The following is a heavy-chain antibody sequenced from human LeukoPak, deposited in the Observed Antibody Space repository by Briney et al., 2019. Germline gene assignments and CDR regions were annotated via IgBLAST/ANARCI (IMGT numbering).Heavy chain of an antibody. Sequence: GGSLRLSCAASGFTFRSYAMTWVRQAPGKGLEWVSEISNVATLKYADSVKGRFTISRDNSKNTLYLQMNSLRAEDTAVYYCAKVSIHYYDSSGFDYWGQGTLVTVSS. CDR2: ISNVATL. J-gene: IGHJ4*02. CDR1: GFTFRSYA. D-gene: IGHD3-22*01. CDR3: AKVSIHYYDSSGFDY. V-gene: IGHV3-23*01.